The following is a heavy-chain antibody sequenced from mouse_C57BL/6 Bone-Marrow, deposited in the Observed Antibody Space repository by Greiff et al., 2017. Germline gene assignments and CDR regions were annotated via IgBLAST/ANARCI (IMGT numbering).Heavy chain of an antibody. V-gene: IGHV14-4*01. J-gene: IGHJ2*01. Sequence: EVQLLQSGAELVRPGASVKLSCTASGFNIKDDYMHWVKQRPEQGLEWIGWIDPENGDTEYASKFQGKATITADTSANTAYLQLRSLTSEDTAVYYCTTPQWRGLLHFDYWGQGTTLTVSS. CDR2: IDPENGDT. CDR3: TTPQWRGLLHFDY. D-gene: IGHD1-1*01. CDR1: GFNIKDDY.